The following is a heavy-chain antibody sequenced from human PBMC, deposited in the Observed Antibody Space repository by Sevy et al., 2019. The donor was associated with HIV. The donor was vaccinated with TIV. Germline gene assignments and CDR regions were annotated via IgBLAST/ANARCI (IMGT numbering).Heavy chain of an antibody. J-gene: IGHJ4*02. CDR3: AMNYYDSSGSSFFFDY. D-gene: IGHD3-22*01. CDR1: GFTFSSYG. V-gene: IGHV3-33*01. Sequence: GGSLRLSCAASGFTFSSYGMHWVRQAPGKGLEWVAVIWYDGSNKYYADSMKGRFTISRDNSKTKLYLQMNSLRAVDTAVYYCAMNYYDSSGSSFFFDYWGQGTLVTVSS. CDR2: IWYDGSNK.